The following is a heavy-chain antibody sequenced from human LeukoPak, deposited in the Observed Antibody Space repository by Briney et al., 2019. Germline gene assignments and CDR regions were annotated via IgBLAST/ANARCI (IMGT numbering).Heavy chain of an antibody. D-gene: IGHD6-19*01. CDR3: ATDIRAGTPHDY. J-gene: IGHJ4*02. V-gene: IGHV1-24*01. CDR1: GYTLTELS. Sequence: ASVKVSCKVSGYTLTELSMHWVRQAPGKGLEWMGGFGPEDGETIYAQKFQGRVTMTEDTSTDTAYMELSSLRSEDTAVYYCATDIRAGTPHDYWGQGTLVTVSS. CDR2: FGPEDGET.